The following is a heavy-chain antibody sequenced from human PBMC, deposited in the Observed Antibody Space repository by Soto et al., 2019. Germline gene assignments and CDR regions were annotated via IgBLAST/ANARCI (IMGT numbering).Heavy chain of an antibody. V-gene: IGHV4-31*03. CDR2: IYYSGST. D-gene: IGHD3-10*01. Sequence: LSLTCTVSGGSISSGGYYWSWIRQHPGKGLEWIGYIYYSGSTYYNPSLKSRVTISVDTSKNQFSLKLSSVTAADTAVYYCARYGSGSTSRVSPVDYWGQGALVTVSS. CDR1: GGSISSGGYY. J-gene: IGHJ4*02. CDR3: ARYGSGSTSRVSPVDY.